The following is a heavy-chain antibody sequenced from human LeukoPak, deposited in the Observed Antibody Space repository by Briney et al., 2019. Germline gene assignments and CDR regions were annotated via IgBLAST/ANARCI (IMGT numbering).Heavy chain of an antibody. CDR2: INPSGGST. D-gene: IGHD4-17*01. Sequence: ASVKVSCKASGYTFTSYYMHWVRQAPGQGLEWMGIINPSGGSTSYAQKCRGRVTMTRDMSTSTVYMELSSLRSEDTAVYYCATLRTDAFDIWGQGTMVTVSS. CDR3: ATLRTDAFDI. CDR1: GYTFTSYY. V-gene: IGHV1-46*01. J-gene: IGHJ3*02.